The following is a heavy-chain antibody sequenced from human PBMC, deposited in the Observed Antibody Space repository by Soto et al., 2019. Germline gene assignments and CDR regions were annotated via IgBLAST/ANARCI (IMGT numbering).Heavy chain of an antibody. CDR3: ARDIGPALDWFGP. J-gene: IGHJ5*02. D-gene: IGHD5-18*01. CDR1: GYTFTSYD. Sequence: ASVKVSCKASGYTFTSYDINWVRQASGQGLEWLGWMNPKSGQKAYVEKFQGRVTMTANTSISTAYMELSSLRSDDTAVYYCARDIGPALDWFGPWGQGTLVTVSS. CDR2: MNPKSGQK. V-gene: IGHV1-8*01.